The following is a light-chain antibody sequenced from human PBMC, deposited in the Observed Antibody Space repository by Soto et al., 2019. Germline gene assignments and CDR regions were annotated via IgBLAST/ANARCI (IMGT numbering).Light chain of an antibody. J-gene: IGKJ5*01. Sequence: EMVVTQSPGTLSLSPGGRATLSCRASQSVSSSYLAWYQQKPGQAPRLLISDASNRATGIPARFSGSGSGTDFTLTISSLEPEDFAVYYCHQRQYWPPITFGQGTRLEIK. V-gene: IGKV3D-20*02. CDR1: QSVSSSY. CDR2: DAS. CDR3: HQRQYWPPIT.